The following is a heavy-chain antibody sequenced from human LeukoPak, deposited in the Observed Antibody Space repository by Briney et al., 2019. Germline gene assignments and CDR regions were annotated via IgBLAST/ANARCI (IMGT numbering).Heavy chain of an antibody. V-gene: IGHV1-2*02. J-gene: IGHJ4*02. CDR3: ARAAFRPWPDFDY. CDR2: ISPNSGGT. CDR1: GYTFTGYY. D-gene: IGHD2-15*01. Sequence: ASVKVSCKASGYTFTGYYMNWVRQAPGQGLEWMGWISPNSGGTNYAEKFQGRVTMTRDTSISTAYMELSGLRSDDTAVYYCARAAFRPWPDFDYWGQGTLVTVSS.